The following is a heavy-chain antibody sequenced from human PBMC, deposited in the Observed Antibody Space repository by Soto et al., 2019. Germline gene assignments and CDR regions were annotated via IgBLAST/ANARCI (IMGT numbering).Heavy chain of an antibody. D-gene: IGHD1-26*01. J-gene: IGHJ4*02. V-gene: IGHV4-30-4*01. CDR3: ARAVTVGATGY. CDR1: GGSISSGDYY. CDR2: IYYSGST. Sequence: QVQLQESGPGLVKPSQTLSLTCTVSGGSISSGDYYWSWIRQPPGKGLEWIGYIYYSGSTYYNPSPKSRFTISVDTSKNKFSLKLSSVTAADTAVYYCARAVTVGATGYWGQGTLVTVSS.